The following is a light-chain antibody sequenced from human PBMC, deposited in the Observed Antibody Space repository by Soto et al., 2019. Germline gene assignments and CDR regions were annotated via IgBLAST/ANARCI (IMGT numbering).Light chain of an antibody. V-gene: IGKV3-15*01. CDR1: QSVASN. CDR3: KQYHNSHPQYT. CDR2: GAS. J-gene: IGKJ2*01. Sequence: EIVMTQSPASLSVSPGDGATLSCRASQSVASNVGWYQQKPGQGPRLLIHGASTRAVGVPARFSGSWSGTDSTLTISSMPSQDFAVYYCKQYHNSHPQYTFGQGTKLQI.